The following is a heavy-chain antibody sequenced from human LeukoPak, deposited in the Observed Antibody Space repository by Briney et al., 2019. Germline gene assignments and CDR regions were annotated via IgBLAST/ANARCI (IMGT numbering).Heavy chain of an antibody. CDR1: GFTFSSYA. D-gene: IGHD3-22*01. J-gene: IGHJ5*02. CDR2: ISGSGGST. CDR3: DRDRAGYYYRDWFDP. V-gene: IGHV3-23*01. Sequence: PGGSLRLSCAASGFTFSSYAMSWVRQAPGKGLEWVSAISGSGGSTYYADSVKGRFAISRDNSKNTLYLQMNSLRAADTAVYYYDRDRAGYYYRDWFDPWGQGTLVTVSS.